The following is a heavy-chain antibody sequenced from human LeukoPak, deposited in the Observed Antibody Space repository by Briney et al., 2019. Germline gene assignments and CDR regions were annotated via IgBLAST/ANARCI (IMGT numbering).Heavy chain of an antibody. CDR1: GGSISSGGYY. V-gene: IGHV4-31*03. CDR2: IYYSGST. J-gene: IGHJ4*02. Sequence: SETLSLTCTVSGGSISSGGYYWSWIRQHPGKGLEWIGYIYYSGSTYYNPSLRSRVTISVDTSKNQFSLKLSSVTAAETAVYYCARGIVVVPAVGYRSGSGFDYWGQGTLVTVSS. CDR3: ARGIVVVPAVGYRSGSGFDY. D-gene: IGHD2-2*01.